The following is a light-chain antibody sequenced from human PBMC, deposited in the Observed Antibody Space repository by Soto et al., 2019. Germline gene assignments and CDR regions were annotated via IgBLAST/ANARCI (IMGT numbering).Light chain of an antibody. CDR1: QGVSDW. J-gene: IGKJ1*01. V-gene: IGKV1-5*02. Sequence: DIQMTQSPSTLSAYVGDRVTIVCRASQGVSDWLAWYQQRPGKAPKVLIYGASSLDSGVPSRFSGSGSGTEFTLTISSLQPDDFASYYCQQYNTYPWTFGQGTKVEMK. CDR3: QQYNTYPWT. CDR2: GAS.